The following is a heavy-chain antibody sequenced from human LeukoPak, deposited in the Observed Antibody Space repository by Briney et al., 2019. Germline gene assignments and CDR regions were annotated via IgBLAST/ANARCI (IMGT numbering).Heavy chain of an antibody. V-gene: IGHV3-30*02. CDR3: AREGVVVVAATLISWFDP. J-gene: IGHJ5*02. CDR1: GFTFSSYG. D-gene: IGHD2-15*01. CDR2: IRYDGSNK. Sequence: QPGRSLRLSCAASGFTFSSYGMHWVRQAPGKGLEWVAFIRYDGSNKYYADSVKGRFTISRDNSKNTLYLQMNSLRAEDTAVYYCAREGVVVVAATLISWFDPWGQGTLVTVSS.